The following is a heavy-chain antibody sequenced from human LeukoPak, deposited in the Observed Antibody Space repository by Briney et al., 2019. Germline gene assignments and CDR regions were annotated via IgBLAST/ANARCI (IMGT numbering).Heavy chain of an antibody. J-gene: IGHJ6*03. D-gene: IGHD3-10*01. Sequence: ASVKVSCKASGYTFTSYDINWVRQATGQGLEWMGWMNPNSGNTGYAQKFQGRVTMTRNTSISTAYMELSSLSSEDTAVYYCAIRYGSGEKYYYYYYMDVWGKGTTVTVSS. V-gene: IGHV1-8*01. CDR1: GYTFTSYD. CDR3: AIRYGSGEKYYYYYYMDV. CDR2: MNPNSGNT.